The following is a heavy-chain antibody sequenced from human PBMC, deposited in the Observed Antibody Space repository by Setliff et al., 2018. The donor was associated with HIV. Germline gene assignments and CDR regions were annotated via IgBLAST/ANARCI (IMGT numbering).Heavy chain of an antibody. CDR2: SDHSGST. CDR3: ATRMGGSYDY. J-gene: IGHJ4*02. D-gene: IGHD3-10*01. CDR1: GGSFSGYY. Sequence: SETLSLTCAVNGGSFSGYYWSWIRQPPGKGLEWIGESDHSGSTNYNPSLKSRLTISVDTSKNQFSLKVNFMTAADTAVYYCATRMGGSYDYWGQGTLVTVSS. V-gene: IGHV4-34*01.